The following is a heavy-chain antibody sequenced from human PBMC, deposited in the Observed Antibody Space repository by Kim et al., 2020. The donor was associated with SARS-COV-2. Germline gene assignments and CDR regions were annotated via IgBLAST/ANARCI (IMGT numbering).Heavy chain of an antibody. D-gene: IGHD3-9*01. CDR3: ARGLSDYDILTGYDATSFDY. V-gene: IGHV3-21*01. Sequence: GGSLRLSCAASGFTFSSYSMNWVRQAPGKGLEWVSSISSSSSYIYYADSVKGRFTISRDNAKNSLYLQMNSLRAEDTAVYYCARGLSDYDILTGYDATSFDYWGQGTLVTVSS. CDR1: GFTFSSYS. J-gene: IGHJ4*02. CDR2: ISSSSSYI.